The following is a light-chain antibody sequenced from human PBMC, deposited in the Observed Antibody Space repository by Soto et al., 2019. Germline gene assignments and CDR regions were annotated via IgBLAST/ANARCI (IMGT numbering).Light chain of an antibody. CDR3: QQYNSDLGS. CDR1: QSISTW. J-gene: IGKJ2*01. CDR2: DAS. Sequence: DIQMTQSPSTLSASVGDRVTITCRASQSISTWLAWYQQKPGKAPKLLIYDASTLESGVSSRFSGSGSGTEFTLTISSLQADDFAIDYCQQYNSDLGSFGQGTRLEVK. V-gene: IGKV1-5*01.